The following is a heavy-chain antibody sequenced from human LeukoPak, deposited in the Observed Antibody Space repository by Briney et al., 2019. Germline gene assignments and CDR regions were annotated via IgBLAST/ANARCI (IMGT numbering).Heavy chain of an antibody. CDR1: GFTFSSYG. Sequence: PGGSLRLSCAASGFTFSSYGMHWVRQAPGKGLEWVAVIWYDGSNKYYADSVKGRFTISRDNSKNTLYLQMNSLRAEDTAVYYCARDLPITMVRGVILSGGMDVWGKGTTVTVSS. J-gene: IGHJ6*04. CDR2: IWYDGSNK. CDR3: ARDLPITMVRGVILSGGMDV. D-gene: IGHD3-10*01. V-gene: IGHV3-33*01.